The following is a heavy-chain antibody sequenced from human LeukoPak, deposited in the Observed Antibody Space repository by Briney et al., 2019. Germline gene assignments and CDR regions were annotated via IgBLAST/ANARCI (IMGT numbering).Heavy chain of an antibody. Sequence: ASVKVSCKASGYTFTSYDINRVRQATGQGLEWMGWMNPNSGNTGYAQKFQGRVTMTRNTSISTAYMELSSLRSEDTAVYYCARELLVRDAFDIWGQGTMVTVSS. V-gene: IGHV1-8*01. D-gene: IGHD1-26*01. J-gene: IGHJ3*02. CDR2: MNPNSGNT. CDR1: GYTFTSYD. CDR3: ARELLVRDAFDI.